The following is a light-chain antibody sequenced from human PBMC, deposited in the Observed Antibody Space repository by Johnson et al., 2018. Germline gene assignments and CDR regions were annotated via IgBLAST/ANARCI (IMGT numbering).Light chain of an antibody. J-gene: IGLJ1*01. CDR1: SSNIGNNY. V-gene: IGLV1-51*02. CDR2: ENN. Sequence: QSVLTQPPSVSSAPGQKVTISCSGSSSNIGNNYVSWYQQLPGTAPKLLIYENNKRPSGIPDRFSGSKSGTSATPGITGLQTGDEADYYCGTWDSSLSSGNVFVTVTKVTVL. CDR3: GTWDSSLSSGNV.